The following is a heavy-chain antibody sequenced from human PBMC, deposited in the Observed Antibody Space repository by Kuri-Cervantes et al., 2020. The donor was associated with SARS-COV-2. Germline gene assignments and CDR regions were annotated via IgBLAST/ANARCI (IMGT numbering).Heavy chain of an antibody. Sequence: GESLKISCAASGFTFSSYGMHWVRQAPGKGLEWVAVIWYDGSNKYYADSVKGRFTISRDNSKNTLYLQMNSLRAEDTAVYYCARCSGITGTDFYYSYGMDVWGQGTTVTVSS. CDR2: IWYDGSNK. CDR1: GFTFSSYG. D-gene: IGHD1-7*01. CDR3: ARCSGITGTDFYYSYGMDV. V-gene: IGHV3-33*01. J-gene: IGHJ6*02.